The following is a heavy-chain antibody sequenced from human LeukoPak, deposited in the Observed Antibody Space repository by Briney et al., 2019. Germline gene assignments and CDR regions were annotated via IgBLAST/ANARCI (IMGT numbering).Heavy chain of an antibody. J-gene: IGHJ3*02. V-gene: IGHV4-59*12. CDR1: GGSISSYY. CDR2: IYHSGST. CDR3: ARDRYSGSGDAFDI. D-gene: IGHD1-26*01. Sequence: PSETLSLTCTVSGGSISSYYWSWIRQPPGKGLEWIGSIYHSGSTYYNPSLKSRVSMSVDTSKSQFSLRLSSVTAADTAVYYCARDRYSGSGDAFDIWGQGTMVTVSS.